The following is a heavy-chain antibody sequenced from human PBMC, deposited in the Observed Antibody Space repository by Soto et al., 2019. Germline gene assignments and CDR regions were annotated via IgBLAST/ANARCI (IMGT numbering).Heavy chain of an antibody. V-gene: IGHV3-21*01. Sequence: EVQLVESGGGLVKPGGSLRLSCAASGFTFSSYSMNWVRQAPGKGLEWVSSISSSSSYIYYADSVKGRFTISRDNAKNSLYLQMNSLRAEDTAVYYCARDRGGYYDILTGYYDYWGQGTLVTVSS. CDR1: GFTFSSYS. CDR3: ARDRGGYYDILTGYYDY. J-gene: IGHJ4*02. CDR2: ISSSSSYI. D-gene: IGHD3-9*01.